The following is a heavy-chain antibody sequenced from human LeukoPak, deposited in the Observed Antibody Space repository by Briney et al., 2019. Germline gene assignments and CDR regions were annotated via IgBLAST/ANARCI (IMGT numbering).Heavy chain of an antibody. CDR3: ATYRATS. CDR1: GFTFSNYW. CDR2: IKEDGSEK. V-gene: IGHV3-7*03. D-gene: IGHD2-21*01. Sequence: GGSLRLSCAASGFTFSNYWMSWVRQAPGKGLEWVANIKEDGSEKYYVDSVKGRFTVSRDNAKNSLFLQLNSLRVEDTAEYYCATYRATSWGQGALVTVSS. J-gene: IGHJ5*02.